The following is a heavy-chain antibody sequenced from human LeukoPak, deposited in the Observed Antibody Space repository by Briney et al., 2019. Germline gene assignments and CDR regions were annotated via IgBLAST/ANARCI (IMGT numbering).Heavy chain of an antibody. CDR2: IYSGGST. CDR1: GFTVNSNY. D-gene: IGHD3-10*01. V-gene: IGHV3-66*01. Sequence: LSGGSLRLSCAASGFTVNSNYMSWVRQAPGKGLEWVSVIYSGGSTYYADSVKGRFTISRDNSKNTLYLQMHSLRAEDTAVYYCARDIGFSYYMDVWGKGTTVTVSS. CDR3: ARDIGFSYYMDV. J-gene: IGHJ6*03.